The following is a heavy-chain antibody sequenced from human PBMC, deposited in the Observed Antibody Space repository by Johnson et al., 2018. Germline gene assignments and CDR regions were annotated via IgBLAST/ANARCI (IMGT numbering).Heavy chain of an antibody. Sequence: VQLVQSGGGLVEPGGSLRLSCAASGFRFSTFWMTWFRQAPGKGLEWVANIKHDGGEKHYVGSVKGRFTVSRDNARNSVVLEMNSLRADDTAVYYCARDAVDYYPYYMDVWGKGTTVTVSS. CDR1: GFRFSTFW. J-gene: IGHJ6*03. CDR2: IKHDGGEK. CDR3: ARDAVDYYPYYMDV. V-gene: IGHV3-7*01.